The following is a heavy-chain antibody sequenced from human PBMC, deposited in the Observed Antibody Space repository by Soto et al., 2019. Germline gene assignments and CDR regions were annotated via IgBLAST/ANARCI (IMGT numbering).Heavy chain of an antibody. J-gene: IGHJ4*02. CDR3: ARDLNLGLGDY. CDR1: GYTFTSYG. V-gene: IGHV1-18*01. Sequence: QVQLVQSGAEVKKPGASVKVSCKASGYTFTSYGISWVRQAPGQGLEWMGWISVHNGNTKYAQKRQGRVTMTTDTTTSTAYMEVRSLRSDDTAVYYCARDLNLGLGDYWGQGTLVTVSS. D-gene: IGHD7-27*01. CDR2: ISVHNGNT.